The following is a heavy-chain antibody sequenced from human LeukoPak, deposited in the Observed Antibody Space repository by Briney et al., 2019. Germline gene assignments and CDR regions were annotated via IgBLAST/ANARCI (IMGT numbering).Heavy chain of an antibody. J-gene: IGHJ4*02. Sequence: SGGSLRLSCAASGFTFSNYAMSWVRQAPGKGLEWIGEIYHSGSTYYNPSLKSRVTISVDTSKNQFSLKLSSVTAADTAVYYCARAAPRVAGWLRGGSDYWGQGTLVTVSS. D-gene: IGHD5-12*01. CDR3: ARAAPRVAGWLRGGSDY. CDR2: IYHSGST. V-gene: IGHV4-34*01. CDR1: GFTFSNYA.